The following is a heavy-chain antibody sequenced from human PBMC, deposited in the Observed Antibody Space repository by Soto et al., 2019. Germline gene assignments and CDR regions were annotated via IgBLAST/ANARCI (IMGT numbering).Heavy chain of an antibody. CDR2: ISSSSSYI. D-gene: IGHD3-9*01. CDR1: GFTFSSYA. J-gene: IGHJ6*02. Sequence: GGSLRLSCAASGFTFSSYAMSWVRQAPGKGLEWVSSISSSSSYIYYADSVKGRFTISRDNAKNSLYLQMNSLRAEDTAVYYCARNPYGHILTGLNYYYGMDVWGQGTTVTVSS. V-gene: IGHV3-21*01. CDR3: ARNPYGHILTGLNYYYGMDV.